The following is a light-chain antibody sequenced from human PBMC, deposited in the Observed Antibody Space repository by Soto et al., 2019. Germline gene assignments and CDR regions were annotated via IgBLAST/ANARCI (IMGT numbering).Light chain of an antibody. CDR1: NSNIGSNA. CDR2: YND. CDR3: ATWDDRLTAWV. Sequence: QSVLTQSPSVSGAPRQSVNISCSGNNSNIGSNAVHWYQQLPGKAPKLLMYYNDMLPSGVSDRFSGSKSGTSASLAISGLHSEDEGDYYCATWDDRLTAWVFGGGTKLTVL. V-gene: IGLV1-36*01. J-gene: IGLJ3*02.